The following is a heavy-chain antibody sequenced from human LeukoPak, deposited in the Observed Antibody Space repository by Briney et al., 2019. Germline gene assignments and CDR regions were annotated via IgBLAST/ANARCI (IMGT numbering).Heavy chain of an antibody. CDR2: IYYSGST. J-gene: IGHJ4*02. V-gene: IGHV4-59*01. Sequence: SPSETLSLTCTVSGGSISSYYWSWIRQPPGKGLEWIGYIYYSGSTNYNPSLKSRVTISVDTSKNQFSLKLSSVTAADTAVYYCARVRDHYSPFDYWGQGTLVTVSS. D-gene: IGHD1-14*01. CDR1: GGSISSYY. CDR3: ARVRDHYSPFDY.